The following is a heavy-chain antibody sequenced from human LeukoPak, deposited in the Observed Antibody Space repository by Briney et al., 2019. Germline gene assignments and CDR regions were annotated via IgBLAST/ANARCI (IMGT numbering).Heavy chain of an antibody. D-gene: IGHD2-2*01. J-gene: IGHJ5*02. CDR1: GVTFSSYG. CDR2: ISSSSSYI. CDR3: AGAEVVPADTWKPNWFDP. Sequence: SGGSLRLSCAASGVTFSSYGMHWVRQAPGKGLEWVSSISSSSSYIYYADSVKGRFTISRDNAKNSLYLQMNSLRAEDTAVYYCAGAEVVPADTWKPNWFDPWGQGTLVTVSS. V-gene: IGHV3-21*01.